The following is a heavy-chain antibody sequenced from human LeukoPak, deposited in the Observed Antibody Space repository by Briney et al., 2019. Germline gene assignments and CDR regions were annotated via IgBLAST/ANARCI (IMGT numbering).Heavy chain of an antibody. Sequence: SQTLSLTCTVSGVSINSGGYYWSWIRQHPGKGREWIAYIYYSGTTYYNPSLKSRVTLSIDTSKNQFSLRLTSVTAADTAVYYCARNREFGDYYFDYWGQGTLVTVSS. CDR2: IYYSGTT. J-gene: IGHJ4*02. V-gene: IGHV4-31*03. CDR3: ARNREFGDYYFDY. D-gene: IGHD4-17*01. CDR1: GVSINSGGYY.